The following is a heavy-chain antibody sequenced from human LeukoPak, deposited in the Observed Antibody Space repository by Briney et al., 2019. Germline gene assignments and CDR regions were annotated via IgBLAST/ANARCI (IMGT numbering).Heavy chain of an antibody. Sequence: ASVKVSCKASGYTFSSYDINWVRQATGQGLEWMGWMNPNSGNTGYAQKFQGRVTMTRNTSISTAYMELSSLRSEDTAVYYCARGQKSALTYSSGTYAYYFDYWGQGTLVTVSS. J-gene: IGHJ4*02. CDR1: GYTFSSYD. V-gene: IGHV1-8*01. D-gene: IGHD3-10*01. CDR3: ARGQKSALTYSSGTYAYYFDY. CDR2: MNPNSGNT.